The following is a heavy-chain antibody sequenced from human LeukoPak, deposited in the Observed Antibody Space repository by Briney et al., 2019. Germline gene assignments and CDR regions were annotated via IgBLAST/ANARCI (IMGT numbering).Heavy chain of an antibody. Sequence: GGSLRLSCAASGFTFSSFAMTWARQAPGKGLEWVSGFDGNGPNTYYADSVKGRWTISRDNSKNTLYLQMNSPRAEDTAVYYCARATAYWGQGTLVTVSS. CDR1: GFTFSSFA. CDR3: ARATAY. J-gene: IGHJ4*02. CDR2: FDGNGPNT. V-gene: IGHV3-23*01. D-gene: IGHD5-18*01.